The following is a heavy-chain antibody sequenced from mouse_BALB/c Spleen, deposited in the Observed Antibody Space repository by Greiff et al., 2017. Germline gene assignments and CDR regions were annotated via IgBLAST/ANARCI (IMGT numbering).Heavy chain of an antibody. CDR3: ARSGTGAWFAY. J-gene: IGHJ3*01. CDR1: GFTFSSFG. V-gene: IGHV5-17*02. Sequence: EVQRVESGGGLVQPGGSRKLSCAASGFTFSSFGMHWVRQAPEKGLEWVAYISSGSSTIYYADTVKGRFTISRDNPKNTLFLQMTSLRSEDTAMYYCARSGTGAWFAYWGQGTLVTVSA. CDR2: ISSGSSTI. D-gene: IGHD4-1*01.